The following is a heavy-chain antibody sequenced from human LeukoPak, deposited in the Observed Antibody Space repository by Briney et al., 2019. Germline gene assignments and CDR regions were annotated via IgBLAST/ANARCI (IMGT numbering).Heavy chain of an antibody. CDR3: AKDSMVRGVYVYYFDY. D-gene: IGHD3-10*01. J-gene: IGHJ4*02. Sequence: PGGSLRLTCAASGFTFSSYAMCWVCQAPGKGLDLVSAMSGSGGSTYYADSAKGRFTISRDNSKNTLYLQMNSLRAEDTAVYYCAKDSMVRGVYVYYFDYWGQGTLVTVSS. CDR2: MSGSGGST. V-gene: IGHV3-23*01. CDR1: GFTFSSYA.